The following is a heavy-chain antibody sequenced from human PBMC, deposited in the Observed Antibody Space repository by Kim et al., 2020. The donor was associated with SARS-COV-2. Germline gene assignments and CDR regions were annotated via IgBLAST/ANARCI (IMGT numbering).Heavy chain of an antibody. J-gene: IGHJ4*02. CDR2: ISNDGSIT. Sequence: GGSLRLSCAASGFTFSSSWMHWVRQAPGKGLVWVARISNDGSITSYADSVKGRFTISRDNAKNTLYLQMKSLRAEDTAVYYCARVGTLKATAGSKLHYFDYWGQGTQVTVSS. D-gene: IGHD6-13*01. CDR3: ARVGTLKATAGSKLHYFDY. V-gene: IGHV3-74*01. CDR1: GFTFSSSW.